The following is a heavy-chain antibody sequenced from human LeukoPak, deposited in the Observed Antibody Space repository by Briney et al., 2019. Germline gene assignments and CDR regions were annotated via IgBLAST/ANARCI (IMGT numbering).Heavy chain of an antibody. CDR1: GGXFSSYA. D-gene: IGHD3-10*01. CDR2: IIPIFGTA. Sequence: SVKVSCKASGGXFSSYAISWVRQAPGQGLEWMGGIIPIFGTANYAQKFQGRVTITADESTSTAYMELSSLRSEDTAVYYCARDGCFGITMVRGSGVCWFDPWGQGTLVTVSS. CDR3: ARDGCFGITMVRGSGVCWFDP. V-gene: IGHV1-69*01. J-gene: IGHJ5*02.